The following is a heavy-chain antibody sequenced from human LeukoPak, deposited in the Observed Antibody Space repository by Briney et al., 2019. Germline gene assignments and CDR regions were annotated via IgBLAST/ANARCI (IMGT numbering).Heavy chain of an antibody. J-gene: IGHJ4*02. CDR2: ISAYNGNT. Sequence: ASVKVSCKASGYTFTSYGISWVRQAPGQGLEWMGWISAYNGNTNYAQKLQGRVTMTTDTSTSTAYMELRSLRSDDTAVYYCARDLGYCSGGSCYPFDHWGQGTLVTVSS. D-gene: IGHD2-15*01. CDR3: ARDLGYCSGGSCYPFDH. V-gene: IGHV1-18*01. CDR1: GYTFTSYG.